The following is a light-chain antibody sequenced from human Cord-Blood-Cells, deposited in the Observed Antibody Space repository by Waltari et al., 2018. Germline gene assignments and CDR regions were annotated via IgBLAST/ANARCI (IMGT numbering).Light chain of an antibody. CDR2: DAS. CDR1: QSISSW. CDR3: QQYNSYSLT. V-gene: IGKV1-5*01. J-gene: IGKJ1*01. Sequence: DIQMTQSPSTLSASVGDRVTITCRASQSISSWLAWYQQKPGKAPKLLIYDASSLESGVPPRCSGGGSSAEFTLTISILQPDYFATYYCQQYNSYSLTFGQGTKVEIK.